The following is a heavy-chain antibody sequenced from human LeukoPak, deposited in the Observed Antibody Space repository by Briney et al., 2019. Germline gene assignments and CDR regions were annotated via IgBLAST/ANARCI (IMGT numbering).Heavy chain of an antibody. CDR2: ISWNSGSI. V-gene: IGHV3-9*01. D-gene: IGHD1-26*01. J-gene: IGHJ3*02. CDR3: AKDSGSYYGWDAFDI. Sequence: PGGSLRLSCAASGFTFDDYAMHWVRQAPGKGLEWVSGISWNSGSIGYADSVKGRFTISRDNAKNSLYLQMNSLRAEDTALYYCAKDSGSYYGWDAFDIWGQGTMVTVSS. CDR1: GFTFDDYA.